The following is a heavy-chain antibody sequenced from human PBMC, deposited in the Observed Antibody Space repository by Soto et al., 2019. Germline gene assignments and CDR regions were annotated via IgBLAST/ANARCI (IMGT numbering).Heavy chain of an antibody. CDR1: GFSVSRNY. Sequence: EVQLVETGGGLIQPGGSLRLSCADSGFSVSRNYMSWVRQAPGKGLEWVSGIYSGGSTYYADSVKGRFTISRDNSKNTLYLQMNSLRAEDTAVYYGARALSLGQIDYWGQGTLVTVSS. D-gene: IGHD1-20*01. J-gene: IGHJ4*02. CDR2: IYSGGST. CDR3: ARALSLGQIDY. V-gene: IGHV3-53*02.